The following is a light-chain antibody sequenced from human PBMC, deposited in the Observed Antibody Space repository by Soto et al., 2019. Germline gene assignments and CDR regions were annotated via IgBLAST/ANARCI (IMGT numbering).Light chain of an antibody. CDR3: QQLNSYPIT. J-gene: IGKJ5*01. V-gene: IGKV1-6*01. CDR1: QGIRND. Sequence: AMQMTQSPSSLSASVGDRVTISCRASQGIRNDLAWYQQKPGKAPKLLIFAASNLQSGVPSRFSGSGSGTDFTLTISRLQPEDFATYFCQQLNSYPITFGQGTRLE. CDR2: AAS.